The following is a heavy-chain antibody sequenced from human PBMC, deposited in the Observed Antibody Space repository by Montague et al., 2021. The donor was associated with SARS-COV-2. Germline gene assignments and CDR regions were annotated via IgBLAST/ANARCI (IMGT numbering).Heavy chain of an antibody. CDR3: ARGRPVQGSFRHFDSISSGALDI. J-gene: IGHJ3*02. CDR1: RGSFSNYY. Sequence: SETLSLTRAVSRGSFSNYYWTWIRQSPGKGLEWIGEINQGGAPNYTPSLKSRVTISLDTSKKQISLKLNSVTVADTAVFFCARGRPVQGSFRHFDSISSGALDIWAQGSWSSSL. D-gene: IGHD3-9*01. CDR2: INQGGAP. V-gene: IGHV4-34*01.